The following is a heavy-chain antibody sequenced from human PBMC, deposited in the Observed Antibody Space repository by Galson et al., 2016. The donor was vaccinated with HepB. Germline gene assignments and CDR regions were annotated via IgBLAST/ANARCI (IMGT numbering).Heavy chain of an antibody. CDR1: GFTFSTYA. Sequence: SLRLSCAASGFTFSTYAMHWVRQAPGKGLEYVSGISDNGGRSYFADSVKGRFSISRDNSKNTLYLQMSSLRAEDTAVYLCVKDMVGAAWGYYLDNWGQGTLVTVSS. CDR2: ISDNGGRS. V-gene: IGHV3-64D*06. CDR3: VKDMVGAAWGYYLDN. D-gene: IGHD1-26*01. J-gene: IGHJ4*02.